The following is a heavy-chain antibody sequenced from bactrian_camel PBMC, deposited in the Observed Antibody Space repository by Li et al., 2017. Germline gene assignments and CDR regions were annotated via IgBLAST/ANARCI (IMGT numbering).Heavy chain of an antibody. Sequence: HVQLVESGGGSFQAGNSLTLSCTISGYNSDTFSMGWFRQRVGMQREGVAALDSDGTTSIADSLRGRDTISLSVTKDVLNLRMFFLEPDDTAIYTCALGRKPLRSNDGLMMLDFDYYGLGTQVTVS. CDR3: ALGRKPLRSNDGLMMLDFDY. D-gene: IGHD1*01. J-gene: IGHJ6*01. CDR1: GYNSDTFS. V-gene: IGHV3S53*01. CDR2: LDSDGTT.